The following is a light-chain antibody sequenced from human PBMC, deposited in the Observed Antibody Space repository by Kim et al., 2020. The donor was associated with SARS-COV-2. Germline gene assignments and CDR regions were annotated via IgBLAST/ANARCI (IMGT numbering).Light chain of an antibody. Sequence: DIVLTQSPATLSLSPGERATLSCGASQSVRNNFLAWYQQKPGLAPRLLIYDASSGSGTDFTLTINRLEAEDFAVYYCQHYLGSPPTF. CDR2: DAS. CDR1: QSVRNNF. CDR3: QHYLGSPPT. J-gene: IGKJ3*01. V-gene: IGKV3D-20*01.